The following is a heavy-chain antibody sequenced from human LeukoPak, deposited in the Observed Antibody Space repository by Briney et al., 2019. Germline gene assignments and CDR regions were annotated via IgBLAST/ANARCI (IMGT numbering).Heavy chain of an antibody. Sequence: SETLSLTCAVYGGPFSGYYWSWIRQPPGKGLEWIGEINHSGSTNYNPSLKSRVTISVDTSKNQFSLKLSSVTAADTAVYYCARGGYDFWSANRLGYFDLWGRGTLVTVSS. D-gene: IGHD3-3*01. V-gene: IGHV4-34*01. J-gene: IGHJ2*01. CDR3: ARGGYDFWSANRLGYFDL. CDR2: INHSGST. CDR1: GGPFSGYY.